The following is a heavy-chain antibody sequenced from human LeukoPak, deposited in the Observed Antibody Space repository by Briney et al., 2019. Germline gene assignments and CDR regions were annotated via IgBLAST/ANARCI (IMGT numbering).Heavy chain of an antibody. D-gene: IGHD5-12*01. CDR2: IKHDGSVK. Sequence: GGSLRLSCAASTFTFSNYWMNWVRQAPGKGLEWVATIKHDGSVKHYVDSVEGRFTISRDNAMNSLYPQMNSLKAEDTAVYYCARDRGLSGYDLCDYWGQGTLVTVSS. J-gene: IGHJ4*02. CDR1: TFTFSNYW. CDR3: ARDRGLSGYDLCDY. V-gene: IGHV3-7*01.